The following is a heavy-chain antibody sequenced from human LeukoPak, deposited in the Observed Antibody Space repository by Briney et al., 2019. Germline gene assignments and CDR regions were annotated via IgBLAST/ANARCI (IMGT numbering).Heavy chain of an antibody. CDR2: VYYTGAS. J-gene: IGHJ4*02. CDR3: ATAPTGDNYFDY. Sequence: SETLSLTCTVSGGSISSSSYYWGWIRQPPGKGLEWIGSVYYTGASYYNPSLKSRVTISVDTSKNQFSLKLSSVTAADTAVYYCATAPTGDNYFDYWGQGTLVTVSS. V-gene: IGHV4-39*07. D-gene: IGHD3-16*01. CDR1: GGSISSSSYY.